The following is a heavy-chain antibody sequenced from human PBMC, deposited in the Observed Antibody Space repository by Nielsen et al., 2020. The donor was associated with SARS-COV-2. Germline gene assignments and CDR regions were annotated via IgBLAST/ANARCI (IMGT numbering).Heavy chain of an antibody. V-gene: IGHV4-61*01. J-gene: IGHJ4*02. CDR3: ARGKSVHLWPKGDYFDS. D-gene: IGHD1-26*01. Sequence: SETLSLTCIVSGGSISTGSHYWSWIRQPPGKGLEWIGYIFYRGNTNYNPSLKSRVTISVDTSKNQVSLKVTSVTAADTAVYYCARGKSVHLWPKGDYFDSWDLGTLVTVSS. CDR2: IFYRGNT. CDR1: GGSISTGSHY.